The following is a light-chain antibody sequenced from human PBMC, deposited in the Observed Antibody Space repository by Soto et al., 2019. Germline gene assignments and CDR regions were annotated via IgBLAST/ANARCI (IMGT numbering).Light chain of an antibody. V-gene: IGKV3-20*01. Sequence: EIVLTQSPGTLSLSPGERATLSCRASQSVSNNYLAWYQQKPGQAPRLLVYHTSNRATGIPDRFSASGSGTDFTLTISRLEPEDFAVYYCQQYESSPRTFGQGTKVDI. CDR1: QSVSNNY. CDR3: QQYESSPRT. CDR2: HTS. J-gene: IGKJ1*01.